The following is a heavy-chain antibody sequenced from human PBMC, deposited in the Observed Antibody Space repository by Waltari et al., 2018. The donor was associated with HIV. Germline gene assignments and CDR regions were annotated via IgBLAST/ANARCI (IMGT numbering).Heavy chain of an antibody. CDR3: ARDLPYSSSWYGKDYYFDY. D-gene: IGHD6-13*01. Sequence: QVQLVESGGGVVQPGRSLRLSCAASGFTFSSYAMHWVRPAPGKGLEWVAVISYDGSNKYYADSVKGRFTISRDNSKNTLYLQMNSLRAEDTAVYYCARDLPYSSSWYGKDYYFDYWGQGTLVTVSS. V-gene: IGHV3-30*01. CDR1: GFTFSSYA. CDR2: ISYDGSNK. J-gene: IGHJ4*02.